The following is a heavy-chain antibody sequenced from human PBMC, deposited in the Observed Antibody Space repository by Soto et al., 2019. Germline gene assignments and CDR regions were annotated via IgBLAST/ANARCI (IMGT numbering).Heavy chain of an antibody. D-gene: IGHD3-3*01. CDR2: ISSDRTIT. V-gene: IGHV3-74*01. J-gene: IGHJ5*02. CDR1: GFILNSYW. Sequence: GGSLRLSCAASGFILNSYWMHWVRQAPGKGLVWVSCISSDRTITSYADSVKGRFTISRDNAKNTLYLQMNSLRAEDTAVYYCAREMDPHNYDFWSGYPNNWFDPWGQGTLVTVSS. CDR3: AREMDPHNYDFWSGYPNNWFDP.